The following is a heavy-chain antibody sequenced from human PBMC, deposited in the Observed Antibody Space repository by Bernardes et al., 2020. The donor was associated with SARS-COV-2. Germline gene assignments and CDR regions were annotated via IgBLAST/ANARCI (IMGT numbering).Heavy chain of an antibody. Sequence: VGSLRLSCAVSGFTFSTYSMYWVRQAPGRGLEWVSHIRGDTSGISYADSVKGRFTISRDNADNSLFLQMNSLRAEDTAVYYCARRLEGAARGGMDVWGQGTKVTVSS. CDR2: IRGDTSGI. CDR3: ARRLEGAARGGMDV. CDR1: GFTFSTYS. V-gene: IGHV3-48*01. J-gene: IGHJ6*02. D-gene: IGHD3-10*01.